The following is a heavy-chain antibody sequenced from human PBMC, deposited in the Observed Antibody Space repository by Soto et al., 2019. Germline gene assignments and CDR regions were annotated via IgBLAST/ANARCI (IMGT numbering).Heavy chain of an antibody. V-gene: IGHV3-53*01. CDR2: IYSDGNT. CDR1: GFTVSSSY. CDR3: ARDGRMAFDY. J-gene: IGHJ4*02. Sequence: PGGSLRLSCAASGFTVSSSYMSWVRQAPGKGLEWVSVIYSDGNTYYADSVKGRFTISRDNSKNTLYLQMNSLRAEDTAVYYCARDGRMAFDYWGQGTLVTVSS. D-gene: IGHD5-12*01.